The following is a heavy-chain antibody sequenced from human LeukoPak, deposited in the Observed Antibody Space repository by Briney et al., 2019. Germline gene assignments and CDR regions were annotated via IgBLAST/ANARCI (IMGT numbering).Heavy chain of an antibody. D-gene: IGHD5-18*01. CDR1: GFTFSSYA. J-gene: IGHJ4*02. CDR3: ARDSYSYGPSDY. CDR2: ISYDGSNK. Sequence: GGSLRLSCAASGFTFSSYAMHWVRQAPGKGLEWVAVISYDGSNKYYADSVKGRFTISRDNSKNTLYLQMNSLRAEDTAVYYCARDSYSYGPSDYWGQGTLVTVSS. V-gene: IGHV3-30-3*01.